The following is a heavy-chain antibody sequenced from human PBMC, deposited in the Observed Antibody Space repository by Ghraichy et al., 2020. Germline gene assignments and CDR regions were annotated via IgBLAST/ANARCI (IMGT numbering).Heavy chain of an antibody. J-gene: IGHJ5*02. V-gene: IGHV4-34*01. CDR1: GGSFSGYY. D-gene: IGHD5-18*01. Sequence: SQTLSLTCAVYGGSFSGYYWSWIRQPPGKGLEWIGEINHSGSTNYNPSLKSRVTISVDTSKNQFSLKLSSVTAADTAVYYCARPRTRGYSYGCFDPWGQGTLVTVSS. CDR3: ARPRTRGYSYGCFDP. CDR2: INHSGST.